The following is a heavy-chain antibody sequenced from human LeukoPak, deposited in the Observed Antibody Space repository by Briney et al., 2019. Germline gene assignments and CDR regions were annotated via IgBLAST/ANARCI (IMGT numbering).Heavy chain of an antibody. D-gene: IGHD3-10*01. CDR1: GGTFSSYA. Sequence: ASVKVSCKASGGTFSSYAISWVRQAPGQGLEWMGGIIPIFGTANYAQKFQGRVTITADESTSTAYMELSSLRSEDTAVYYCARVISWSGSYYKVENWFDPWGQGTLVTVAS. CDR2: IIPIFGTA. J-gene: IGHJ5*02. CDR3: ARVISWSGSYYKVENWFDP. V-gene: IGHV1-69*13.